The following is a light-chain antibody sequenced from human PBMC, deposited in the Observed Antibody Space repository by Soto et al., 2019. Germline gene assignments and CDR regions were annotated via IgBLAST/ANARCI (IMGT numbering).Light chain of an antibody. V-gene: IGKV3-15*01. CDR2: DAS. Sequence: EIVMTQSPVTLAVSPGERATLSCRASQTITSNVAWYQQKPGQAPRLLISDASTRATSIPARFNGSGSGTEFTLDISSLQSEDFAIYYCHQYNTWQLTFGGGTKVEIK. CDR1: QTITSN. J-gene: IGKJ4*01. CDR3: HQYNTWQLT.